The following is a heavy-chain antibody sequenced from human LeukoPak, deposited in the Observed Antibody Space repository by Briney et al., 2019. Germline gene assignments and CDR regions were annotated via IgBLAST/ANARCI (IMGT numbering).Heavy chain of an antibody. CDR2: ISYDGSNK. CDR3: AKADDGYNYYYYYYGMDV. V-gene: IGHV3-30*18. D-gene: IGHD5-24*01. J-gene: IGHJ6*02. Sequence: GGSLRLSCAASGFTFSSYGMHWVRQAPGKGLEGVAVISYDGSNKYYADSVRGRFTISRDNSKNTLYLQMNSLRAEDTAVYYCAKADDGYNYYYYYYGMDVWGQGTTVTVSS. CDR1: GFTFSSYG.